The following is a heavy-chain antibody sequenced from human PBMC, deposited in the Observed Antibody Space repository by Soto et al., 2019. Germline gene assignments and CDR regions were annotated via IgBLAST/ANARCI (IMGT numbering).Heavy chain of an antibody. J-gene: IGHJ4*02. V-gene: IGHV1-69*02. Sequence: QVQLVQSGAEVRKPGSSVKVSCQASGGTFSNSTVPWVRQAPGQGLEWMGRLIPILGLANYAQKFRGRLTITADKSTTTAYMELRSLRSEDTAMYYCSRFKLGDDYWGQGTLVTVSS. CDR2: LIPILGLA. CDR1: GGTFSNST. D-gene: IGHD5-12*01. CDR3: SRFKLGDDY.